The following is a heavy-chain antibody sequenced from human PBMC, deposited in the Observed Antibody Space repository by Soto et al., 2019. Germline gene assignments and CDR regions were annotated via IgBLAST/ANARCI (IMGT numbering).Heavy chain of an antibody. Sequence: GGSLRLSCAASGFTFSSYSMNWVRQAPGKGLEWVSYISSSSSTIYYADSVKGRFTISRDNAKNSLYLQMNSLRAEDTAVYYCARDNAAAVYDYWGQGTLVTV. J-gene: IGHJ4*02. D-gene: IGHD6-13*01. CDR3: ARDNAAAVYDY. V-gene: IGHV3-48*01. CDR1: GFTFSSYS. CDR2: ISSSSSTI.